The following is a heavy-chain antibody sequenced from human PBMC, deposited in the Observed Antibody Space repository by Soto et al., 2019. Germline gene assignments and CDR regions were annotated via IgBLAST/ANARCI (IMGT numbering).Heavy chain of an antibody. CDR2: IYYSGST. J-gene: IGHJ4*02. D-gene: IGHD6-13*01. CDR3: ARESRAAAGTRRRFDY. V-gene: IGHV4-31*03. CDR1: GGSISSGGYY. Sequence: PSETLSLTCTVSGGSISSGGYYWSWIRQHPGKGLEWIGYIYYSGSTYYNPSLKSRVTISVDTSKNQFSLKLSSVTAADTAVYYCARESRAAAGTRRRFDYWGQGTLVTVSS.